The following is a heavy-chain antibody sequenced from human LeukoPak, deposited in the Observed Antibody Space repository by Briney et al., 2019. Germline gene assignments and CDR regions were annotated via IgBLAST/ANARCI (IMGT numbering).Heavy chain of an antibody. V-gene: IGHV3-66*01. CDR1: GITVRSAY. D-gene: IGHD6-19*01. J-gene: IGHJ4*02. Sequence: GGSLRLSCATSGITVRSAYLSWVRQAPGKGREWVSVIYSDGSTYYADSVKGRFTISRDNPRNTLFLQMNTLRADDTAVYYCARVRVSVAGHDYWGQGTLVTVSS. CDR3: ARVRVSVAGHDY. CDR2: IYSDGST.